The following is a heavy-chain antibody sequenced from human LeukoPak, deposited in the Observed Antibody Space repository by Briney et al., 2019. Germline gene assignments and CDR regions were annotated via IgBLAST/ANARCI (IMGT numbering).Heavy chain of an antibody. V-gene: IGHV3-74*01. CDR2: IETDGSSA. D-gene: IGHD3-22*01. CDR3: ARDPHYCDGSGYQDAFDI. J-gene: IGHJ3*02. CDR1: GFIFSSYW. Sequence: GGSLRLSCAASGFIFSSYWMHWVRQAPGEGLVWVSRIETDGSSASYADSVKGRFTISRDNAKNTVFLQMNSLRAEDTAVYYCARDPHYCDGSGYQDAFDIWGQGTMVTVSS.